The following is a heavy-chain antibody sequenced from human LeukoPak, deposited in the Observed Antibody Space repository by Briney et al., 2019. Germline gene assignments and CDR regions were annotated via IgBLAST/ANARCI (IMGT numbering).Heavy chain of an antibody. CDR2: ISSNGGST. J-gene: IGHJ4*02. CDR1: ACTFSNYA. Sequence: GGSLRLSCAASACTFSNYAMHWVRQAPGKGLEYVSAISSNGGSTYYANSVKGRFTISRDNSKNTLYLRMGSLRAEDMALYYFASPGAYYWGQGTLVTVSS. CDR3: ASPGAYY. V-gene: IGHV3-64*01.